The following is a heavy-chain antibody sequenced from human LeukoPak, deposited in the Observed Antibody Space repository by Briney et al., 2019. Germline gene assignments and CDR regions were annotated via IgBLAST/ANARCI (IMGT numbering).Heavy chain of an antibody. J-gene: IGHJ4*02. CDR1: GYTFTGYY. V-gene: IGHV1-18*04. D-gene: IGHD3-10*01. CDR3: ARARFWFGEPTPFDY. CDR2: ISAYNGNT. Sequence: ASVKVSCKASGYTFTGYYMHWVRQAPGQGLEWMGWISAYNGNTNYAQKLQGRVTMTTDTSTSTAYMELRSLRSDDTAVYYCARARFWFGEPTPFDYWGQGTLVTVSS.